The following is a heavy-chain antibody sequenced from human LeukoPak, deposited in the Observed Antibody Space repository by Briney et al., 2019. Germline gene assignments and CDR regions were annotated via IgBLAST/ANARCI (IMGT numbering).Heavy chain of an antibody. CDR2: IKQDGSEV. D-gene: IGHD6-13*01. CDR1: GFTFSDYW. V-gene: IGHV3-7*03. J-gene: IGHJ5*02. CDR3: AKVAAAGTGWFDP. Sequence: GGSLRLSCAASGFTFSDYWMSWVRQAPGKGLEWVANIKQDGSEVYYVDSVKGRFTISRDNAKNTLYLQMSSLRAEDTAVYYCAKVAAAGTGWFDPWGQGTLVTVSS.